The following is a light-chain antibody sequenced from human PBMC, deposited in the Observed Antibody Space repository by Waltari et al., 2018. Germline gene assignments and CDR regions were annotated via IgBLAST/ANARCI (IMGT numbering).Light chain of an antibody. CDR1: SRDIGAYDH. V-gene: IGLV2-14*03. CDR3: SAYRGSFTLV. J-gene: IGLJ3*02. Sequence: QSALTQPASVSGSPGQSITIACPGTSRDIGAYDHVFWYQQPPGKAPKLMIYDVAKRPSGVSNRLSGSKSGYTASLTISGLQAEDEADYHCSAYRGSFTLVFGGGTKVTVL. CDR2: DVA.